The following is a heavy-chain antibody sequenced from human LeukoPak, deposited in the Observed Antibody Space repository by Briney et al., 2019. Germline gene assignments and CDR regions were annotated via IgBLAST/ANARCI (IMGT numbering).Heavy chain of an antibody. V-gene: IGHV1-2*02. CDR1: VYTFTGYY. D-gene: IGHD5-18*01. CDR3: AKGEGVDTAMVTALVRERLTGNFDY. J-gene: IGHJ4*02. Sequence: ASVKVSCKASVYTFTGYYMHWVRQAPGQGLEWMGWINPNSGGTNYAQEFQGRVTMTRDTSISTAYMELSRLRSDDTAVYYCAKGEGVDTAMVTALVRERLTGNFDYWGQGTLVTVSS. CDR2: INPNSGGT.